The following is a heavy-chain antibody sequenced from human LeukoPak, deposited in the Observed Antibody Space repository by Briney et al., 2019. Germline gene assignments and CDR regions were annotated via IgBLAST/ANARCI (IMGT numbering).Heavy chain of an antibody. J-gene: IGHJ4*02. Sequence: ASVTVSCKASGGTFSSYAISWVRQAPGQGLEWMGGIIPIFGTANYAQKFQGRVTITADESTSTAYMELSSLRSEDTAVYYCARESGSYYYFDYWGQGTLVTVSS. CDR1: GGTFSSYA. CDR3: ARESGSYYYFDY. CDR2: IIPIFGTA. D-gene: IGHD1-26*01. V-gene: IGHV1-69*13.